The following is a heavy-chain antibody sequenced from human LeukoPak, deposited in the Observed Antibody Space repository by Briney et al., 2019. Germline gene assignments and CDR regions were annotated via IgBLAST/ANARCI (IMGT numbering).Heavy chain of an antibody. CDR1: GGSISSSSLY. D-gene: IGHD1-26*01. Sequence: PSETLSLTCTVSGGSISSSSLYWGWIRQPPGKGLEWIGIIYYSGSTYYNPSLKSRVTISVDTSKNQFSLKLSSVTVADTAVYYCARRPPKMVGDVAAFDIWGQGTMVTVSS. CDR3: ARRPPKMVGDVAAFDI. J-gene: IGHJ3*02. CDR2: IYYSGST. V-gene: IGHV4-39*01.